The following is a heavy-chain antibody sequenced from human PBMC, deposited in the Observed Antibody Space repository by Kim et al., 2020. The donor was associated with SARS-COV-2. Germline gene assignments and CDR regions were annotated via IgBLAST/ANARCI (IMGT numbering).Heavy chain of an antibody. CDR2: INHSGST. D-gene: IGHD3-16*02. V-gene: IGHV4-34*01. Sequence: SETLSLTCAVYGGSFSGYYWSWIRQPPGKGLEWIGEINHSGSTNYNPSLKSRVTISVDTSKNQFSLKLSSVTAADTAVYYCARVKAGYDYVWGSYRRYYFDYWGQGTLVTVSS. J-gene: IGHJ4*02. CDR3: ARVKAGYDYVWGSYRRYYFDY. CDR1: GGSFSGYY.